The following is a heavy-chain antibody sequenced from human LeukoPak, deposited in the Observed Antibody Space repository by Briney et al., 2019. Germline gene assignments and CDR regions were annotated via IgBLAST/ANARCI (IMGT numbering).Heavy chain of an antibody. CDR2: ISYDGSNK. J-gene: IGHJ4*02. D-gene: IGHD2-2*01. CDR1: GFTFSSYG. V-gene: IGHV3-30*03. CDR3: AIPRRDIVVVPAAIDY. Sequence: AGGSLRLSCAASGFTFSSYGMHWVRQAPGKGLEQVAVISYDGSNKYYADSVKGRFTISRDNSKNTLYLQMNSLRAEDTAVYYCAIPRRDIVVVPAAIDYWGQGTLVTVSS.